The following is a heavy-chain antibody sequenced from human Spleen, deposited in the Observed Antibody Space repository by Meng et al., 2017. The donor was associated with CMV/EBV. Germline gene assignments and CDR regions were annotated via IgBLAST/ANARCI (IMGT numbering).Heavy chain of an antibody. CDR3: ARGQRYNYGTTDY. CDR1: GGTFSSYT. J-gene: IGHJ4*02. Sequence: SVKVSCKTSGGTFSSYTISWVRQAPGQGLEWMGEIIPILGIVNSAQKFQGRVTITADKSTTTAYMEVSSLRSEDTAVYYCARGQRYNYGTTDYWGQGTLVTVSS. D-gene: IGHD5-18*01. CDR2: IIPILGIV. V-gene: IGHV1-69*10.